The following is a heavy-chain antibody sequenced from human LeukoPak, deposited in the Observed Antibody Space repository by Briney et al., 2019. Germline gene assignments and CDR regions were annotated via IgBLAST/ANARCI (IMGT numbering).Heavy chain of an antibody. V-gene: IGHV1-24*01. CDR3: ATSPVVPAATRRNNWFDP. D-gene: IGHD2-2*01. CDR2: FDPEDGET. Sequence: ASVKVSCEVSGYTLTELSMHWVRQAPGKGLEWMGGFDPEDGETIYAQKFQGRVTMTEDTSTDTAYMELSSLRSEDTAVYYCATSPVVPAATRRNNWFDPWGQGTLVTVSS. CDR1: GYTLTELS. J-gene: IGHJ5*02.